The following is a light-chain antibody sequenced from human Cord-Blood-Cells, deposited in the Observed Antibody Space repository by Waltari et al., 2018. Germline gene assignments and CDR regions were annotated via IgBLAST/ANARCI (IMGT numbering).Light chain of an antibody. V-gene: IGLV2-23*01. CDR3: CSYAGSSTYV. J-gene: IGLJ1*01. CDR2: EGS. Sequence: QSALTQPASVSGSPGQSLTISCTGTSSDVGSYHLVSWYQQHPGKAPKLMIYEGSKRPSGVSNRCSGSKSGNTASLTISGLQAEDEADYYCCSYAGSSTYVFGTGTKVTVL. CDR1: SSDVGSYHL.